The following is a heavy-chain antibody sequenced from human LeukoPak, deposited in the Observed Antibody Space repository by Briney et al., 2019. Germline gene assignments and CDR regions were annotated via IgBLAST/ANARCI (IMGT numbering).Heavy chain of an antibody. CDR3: ARHGGDYEGDYYYYMDV. CDR1: GYSFTSYW. J-gene: IGHJ6*03. CDR2: IYPGDSDT. D-gene: IGHD4-17*01. V-gene: IGHV5-51*01. Sequence: GESLKISCKGSGYSFTSYWIGWVRQMPGKGPEWMGIIYPGDSDTRYSPSFQGQVTISADKSISTAYLQWSSLKASDTAMYYSARHGGDYEGDYYYYMDVWGKGTTVTVSS.